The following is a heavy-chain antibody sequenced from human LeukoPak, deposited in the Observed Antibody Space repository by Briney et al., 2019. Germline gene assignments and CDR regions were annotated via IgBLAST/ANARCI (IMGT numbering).Heavy chain of an antibody. CDR3: ARGRTVTGDAFDI. Sequence: SETLFLTCTVSGGSISSSSYYWAWIRQPPGTGLEWIGTIIYSGTTYYNPSLKSRVTISVDTSKNQFSLNLSSVSAADTAVYYCARGRTVTGDAFDIWGQGTMVTVSS. V-gene: IGHV4-39*01. CDR1: GGSISSSSYY. D-gene: IGHD4-17*01. J-gene: IGHJ3*02. CDR2: IIYSGTT.